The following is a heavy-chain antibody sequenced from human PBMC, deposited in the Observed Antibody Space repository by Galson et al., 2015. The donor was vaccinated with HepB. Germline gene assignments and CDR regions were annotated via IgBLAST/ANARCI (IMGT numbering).Heavy chain of an antibody. CDR1: GFSLSTCGVG. V-gene: IGHV2-5*02. CDR3: AHRRLNVLRYFDWFESGHNWFDP. Sequence: PALVKPTQTLTLTCTFSGFSLSTCGVGVGWIRQPPGKALEWLALIYWDDDKRYSPSLKSRLTITKDTSKNQVVLTMTNMDPVDTATYYCAHRRLNVLRYFDWFESGHNWFDPWGQGTLVTVSS. D-gene: IGHD3-9*01. CDR2: IYWDDDK. J-gene: IGHJ5*02.